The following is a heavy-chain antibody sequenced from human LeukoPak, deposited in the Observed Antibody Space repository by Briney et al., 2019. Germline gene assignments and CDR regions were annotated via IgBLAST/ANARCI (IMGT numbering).Heavy chain of an antibody. Sequence: SETLSLTCAVYGGSFSGYYWSWIRQPPGKGLEWIGEINHSGSTNYNPSLKSRVTISVDTSKNQFSLKLSSVTAADTAVYYCARGPPITMVRGYFIDYWGQGTLVTVSS. CDR3: ARGPPITMVRGYFIDY. J-gene: IGHJ4*02. CDR2: INHSGST. V-gene: IGHV4-34*01. D-gene: IGHD3-10*01. CDR1: GGSFSGYY.